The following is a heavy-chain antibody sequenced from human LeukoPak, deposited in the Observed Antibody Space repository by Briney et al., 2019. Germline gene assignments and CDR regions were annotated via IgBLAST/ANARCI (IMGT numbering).Heavy chain of an antibody. D-gene: IGHD3-3*01. V-gene: IGHV6-1*01. Sequence: SQTLSLTCAISGDSVPSNSAAWNWIRQSPSRGLEWLGRTYYGSKWYNDYAVSVKSRITINPDTSKNQFSLQLNSVTPEDTAVYYCARSRVTIFGVVIILGGGAFDYWGQGTLVTVSS. CDR2: TYYGSKWYN. J-gene: IGHJ4*02. CDR1: GDSVPSNSAA. CDR3: ARSRVTIFGVVIILGGGAFDY.